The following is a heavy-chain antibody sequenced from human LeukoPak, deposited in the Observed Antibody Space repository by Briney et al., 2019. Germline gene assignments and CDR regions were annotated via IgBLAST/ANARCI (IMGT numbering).Heavy chain of an antibody. CDR1: GYTFTDYY. V-gene: IGHV1-69-2*01. CDR2: VDPEVGET. J-gene: IGHJ5*02. CDR3: ATGDGITGPNNWFDP. D-gene: IGHD1-20*01. Sequence: ASVKVSCKVSGYTFTDYYMHWVQQAPGKGLEWIGLVDPEVGETIYAEKFEGRVTITADTSTDTAYMELSSLRSEDKAVYYCATGDGITGPNNWFDPWGQGTLVTVSS.